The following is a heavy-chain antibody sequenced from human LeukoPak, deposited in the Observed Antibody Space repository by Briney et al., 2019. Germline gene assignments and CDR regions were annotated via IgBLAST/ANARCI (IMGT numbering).Heavy chain of an antibody. CDR3: ATGQDLHRVGFLPGY. V-gene: IGHV1-69*04. D-gene: IGHD1-14*01. Sequence: ASVKVSCKASGGTFSSYAISWVRQAPGQGLEWMGRIIPLVGVTNYAQNFQGRVTITADRSTNTAYMELSSLSSEDTAVYYCATGQDLHRVGFLPGYWGQGTLVTVSS. CDR2: IIPLVGVT. J-gene: IGHJ4*02. CDR1: GGTFSSYA.